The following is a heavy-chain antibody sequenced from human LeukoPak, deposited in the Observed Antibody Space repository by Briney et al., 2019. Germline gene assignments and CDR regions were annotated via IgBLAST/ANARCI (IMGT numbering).Heavy chain of an antibody. CDR1: GGSISSSSYY. V-gene: IGHV4-39*01. D-gene: IGHD2-2*01. CDR2: IYYSGST. J-gene: IGHJ4*02. CDR3: ARQARVVPAAIRRGDIDY. Sequence: SETLSLTCTVSGGSISSSSYYWGWIRQPPGKGLEWIVSIYYSGSTYYNPSLKSRVTISVDTSKNQFSLKLSSVTAADSAVYYCARQARVVPAAIRRGDIDYWGQGTLVTVSS.